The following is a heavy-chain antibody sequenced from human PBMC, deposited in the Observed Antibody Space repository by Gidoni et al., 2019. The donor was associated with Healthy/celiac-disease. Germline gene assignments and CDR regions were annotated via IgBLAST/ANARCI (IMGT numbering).Heavy chain of an antibody. CDR1: GFPFRHYS. CDR3: ARVRAAGVYYYYGIDV. D-gene: IGHD6-13*01. V-gene: IGHV3-21*01. J-gene: IGHJ6*02. CDR2: ISSSRSYI. Sequence: EVPVVGSGGGLVKPGGSLRLSCAASGFPFRHYSMNWVRQAPGKGPEGVSSISSSRSYIYYADSVTGRFTISRDNAKNSLYLQMNSLRAEDTAVYYCARVRAAGVYYYYGIDVWGQGTTVTVSS.